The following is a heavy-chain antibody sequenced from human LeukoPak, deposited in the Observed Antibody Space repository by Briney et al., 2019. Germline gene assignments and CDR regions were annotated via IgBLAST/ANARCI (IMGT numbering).Heavy chain of an antibody. J-gene: IGHJ3*02. Sequence: SSVKVSCKASGGTFSSYAISWVRQAPGQGLEWMGGIIPIFGTANYAQKFQGRVTITADESTSTAYMELSSLKSEDTAVYYCARIGYCSSTSCLGDAFDIWGQGTMVTVSS. CDR2: IIPIFGTA. V-gene: IGHV1-69*01. CDR1: GGTFSSYA. D-gene: IGHD2-2*01. CDR3: ARIGYCSSTSCLGDAFDI.